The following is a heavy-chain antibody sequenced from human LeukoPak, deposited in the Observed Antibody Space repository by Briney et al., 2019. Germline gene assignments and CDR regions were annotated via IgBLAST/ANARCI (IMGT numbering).Heavy chain of an antibody. D-gene: IGHD3-22*01. Sequence: SETLSLTCTVSGGSISSSSYYWGWIRQPPGKGLEWIGSIYYSGSTYYNPSLKSRVTISVDTFKNQFSLKLGSVTAADTAVYYCARHGKPITMIVVVRNWFDPWGQGTLVTVSS. J-gene: IGHJ5*02. CDR1: GGSISSSSYY. CDR2: IYYSGST. CDR3: ARHGKPITMIVVVRNWFDP. V-gene: IGHV4-39*01.